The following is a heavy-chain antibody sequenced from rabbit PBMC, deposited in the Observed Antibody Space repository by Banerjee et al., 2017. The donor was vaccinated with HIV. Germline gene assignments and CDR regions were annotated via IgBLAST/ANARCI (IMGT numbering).Heavy chain of an antibody. CDR1: GLDFSSSYW. CDR2: IATGSGNT. V-gene: IGHV1S45*01. D-gene: IGHD6-1*01. Sequence: QEQLVEYGGDLVQPEGSLTLTCKASGLDFSSSYWICWVRQAPGKGLEWIACIATGSGNTWYASWAKGRFTISKTSSTTVTLQMTSLTAADTATYFCARGGVAYPTYGAYNLWGQGTLVTVS. CDR3: ARGGVAYPTYGAYNL. J-gene: IGHJ4*01.